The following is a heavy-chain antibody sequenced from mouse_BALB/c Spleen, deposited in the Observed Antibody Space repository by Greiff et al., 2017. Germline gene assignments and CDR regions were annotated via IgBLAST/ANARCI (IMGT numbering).Heavy chain of an antibody. CDR3: ASIYYDYDGWFAY. CDR2: IWAGGST. D-gene: IGHD2-4*01. J-gene: IGHJ3*01. CDR1: GFSLTSYG. V-gene: IGHV2-9*02. Sequence: VQLQESGPGLVAPSQSLSITCTVSGFSLTSYGVHWVRQPPGKGLEWLGVIWAGGSTNYNSALMSRLSISKDNSKSQVFLKMNSLQTDDTAMYYCASIYYDYDGWFAYWGQGTLVTVSA.